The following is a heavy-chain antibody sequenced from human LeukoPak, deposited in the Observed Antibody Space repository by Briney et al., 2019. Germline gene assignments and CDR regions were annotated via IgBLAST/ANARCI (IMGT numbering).Heavy chain of an antibody. Sequence: GASVKVSCKASGYTFTGYYMHWVRQAPGQGLEWMGWINPNSGGTNYAQKFQGRVTMTRDTSISTAYMELSRLRSDDTAVYYCARDFQVEPIKRPGDYYCYYMDVWGKGTTVTVSS. CDR1: GYTFTGYY. CDR3: ARDFQVEPIKRPGDYYCYYMDV. D-gene: IGHD1-14*01. J-gene: IGHJ6*03. V-gene: IGHV1-2*02. CDR2: INPNSGGT.